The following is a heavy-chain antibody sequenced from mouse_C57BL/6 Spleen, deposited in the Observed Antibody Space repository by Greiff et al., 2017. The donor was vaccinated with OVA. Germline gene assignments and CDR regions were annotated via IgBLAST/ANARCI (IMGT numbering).Heavy chain of an antibody. CDR1: GYTFTSYW. V-gene: IGHV1-64*01. CDR2: IHPNSGST. Sequence: QVQLQQPGAELVKPGASVKLSCKASGYTFTSYWMHWVKQRPGQGLEWIGMIHPNSGSTNYNEKFKSKATLTVDKSSSTAYMQLSSLTSEDSAVYYCAREPYYGSSPFDYWGQGTTLTVSS. D-gene: IGHD1-1*01. CDR3: AREPYYGSSPFDY. J-gene: IGHJ2*01.